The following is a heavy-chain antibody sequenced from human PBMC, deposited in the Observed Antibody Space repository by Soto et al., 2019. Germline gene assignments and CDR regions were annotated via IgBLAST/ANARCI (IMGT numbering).Heavy chain of an antibody. J-gene: IGHJ5*02. Sequence: SETLSLTCSVSGDSISNSRFYWAWIRQPPGEGLEWIGSIYHTGNAYYNPSLKSRVTISVDTSKNQFSLKLSSVTAADTAVYYCASPKIAFYNWFDPWGQGTLVTVSS. CDR2: IYHTGNA. V-gene: IGHV4-39*01. CDR3: ASPKIAFYNWFDP. CDR1: GDSISNSRFY. D-gene: IGHD3-3*02.